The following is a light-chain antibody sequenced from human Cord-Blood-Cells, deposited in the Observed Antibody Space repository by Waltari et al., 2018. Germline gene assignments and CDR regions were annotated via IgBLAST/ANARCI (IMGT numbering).Light chain of an antibody. V-gene: IGLV2-23*01. J-gene: IGLJ1*01. CDR1: SSDVGSSNL. CDR2: EGS. Sequence: QSALTQPASVSGSPGQSITISCTGTSSDVGSSNLVSWYQQPPGKATKLMIYEGSKRPSGVSNRFSGSKSGNTASLTISGLQAEDEADYYCCSYAGSSTFYVFGTGTKVTVL. CDR3: CSYAGSSTFYV.